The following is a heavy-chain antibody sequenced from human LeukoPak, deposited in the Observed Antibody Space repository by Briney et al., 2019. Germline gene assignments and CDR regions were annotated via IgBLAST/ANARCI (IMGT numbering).Heavy chain of an antibody. D-gene: IGHD4-23*01. CDR3: AKDLTPYLYGGSSADY. Sequence: PGGSLRLSCGASGFTFSSYAMHWVRQAPGKGLEWVAVISYDGSNEYYVDSVKGRFSISRDNSMKTLYLQMNSLRAEDTAVYYCAKDLTPYLYGGSSADYWGQGTLVTVSS. J-gene: IGHJ4*02. CDR1: GFTFSSYA. CDR2: ISYDGSNE. V-gene: IGHV3-30*18.